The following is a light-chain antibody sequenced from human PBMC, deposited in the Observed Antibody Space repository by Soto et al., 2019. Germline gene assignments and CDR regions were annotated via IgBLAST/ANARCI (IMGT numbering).Light chain of an antibody. J-gene: IGLJ1*01. CDR1: SSNIGNND. Sequence: QSVRTQPPSASGTPGRRVTISCSGSSSNIGNNDVYWYQQLPGTAPRLLMYSTNQRPSGVPDRFSGSKSGTSASLAISGLRSEDEADYYCAAWEDSLSGAYVFGTGTKVTVL. CDR3: AAWEDSLSGAYV. V-gene: IGLV1-47*02. CDR2: STN.